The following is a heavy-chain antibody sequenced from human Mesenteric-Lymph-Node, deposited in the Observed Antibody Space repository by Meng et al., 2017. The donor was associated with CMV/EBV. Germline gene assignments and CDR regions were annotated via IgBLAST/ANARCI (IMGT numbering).Heavy chain of an antibody. V-gene: IGHV3-48*03. D-gene: IGHD2-2*01. J-gene: IGHJ6*02. CDR3: AREAYGYCSSTSCYPSYYYYYGMDV. CDR1: GFTFSSYE. Sequence: GGSLRLSCAASGFTFSSYEMNWVRQAPGKGLEWVSYISSSGSTIYYADSVKGRFTISRDNAKNSLYLQMNSLRAEDTAVYYCAREAYGYCSSTSCYPSYYYYYGMDVWGQGTTVTVSS. CDR2: ISSSGSTI.